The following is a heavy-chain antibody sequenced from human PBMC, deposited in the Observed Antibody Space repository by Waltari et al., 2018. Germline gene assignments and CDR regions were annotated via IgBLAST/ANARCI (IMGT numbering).Heavy chain of an antibody. CDR2: IYHSGSH. CDR1: GGSISSSNW. Sequence: QVQLQESGPGLVKPSGTLSLTCAVSGGSISSSNWWSWVRQPPGKGLEWIGEIYHSGSHNYHHTLKSPVTISRDQSKHQFSLKLSSVTPAATALFSWSGPRQNYWGGRIFDYWGQGTLVTVSS. D-gene: IGHD3-10*02. V-gene: IGHV4-4*02. CDR3: SGPRQNYWGGRIFDY. J-gene: IGHJ4*02.